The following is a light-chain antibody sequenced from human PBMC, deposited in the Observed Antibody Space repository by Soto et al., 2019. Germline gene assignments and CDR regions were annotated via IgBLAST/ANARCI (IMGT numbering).Light chain of an antibody. CDR3: MQGTAVWT. J-gene: IGKJ1*01. Sequence: DVVLTQSPLSLPVTLGQPASISCRSSQSLVDSDGNTFLAWLQQRPGQSPRRLIYRVSTRDSGVPDRVSGSGSGTTFTLNISRVEDEDVGVYYCMQGTAVWTFGQGTKVEIK. CDR2: RVS. CDR1: QSLVDSDGNTF. V-gene: IGKV2-30*01.